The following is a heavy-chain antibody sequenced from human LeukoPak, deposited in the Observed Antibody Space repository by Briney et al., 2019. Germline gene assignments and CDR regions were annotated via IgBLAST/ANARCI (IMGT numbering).Heavy chain of an antibody. CDR3: ARVDSGSYYY. Sequence: GGSLRLSCAASGFTFSSYSMNWVRQAPGKGLEWVSSISSSSSYTYYADSVKGRFTISRDNAKNSLYLQMNSLRAEDTAVYYCARVDSGSYYYWGQGTLVTVSS. CDR2: ISSSSSYT. D-gene: IGHD1-26*01. CDR1: GFTFSSYS. J-gene: IGHJ4*02. V-gene: IGHV3-21*01.